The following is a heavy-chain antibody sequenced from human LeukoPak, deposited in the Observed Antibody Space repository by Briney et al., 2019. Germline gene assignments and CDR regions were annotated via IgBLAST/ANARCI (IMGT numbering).Heavy chain of an antibody. CDR2: MNPNSGNT. CDR3: ARGPRAAAGVRHLNY. D-gene: IGHD6-13*01. J-gene: IGHJ4*02. V-gene: IGHV1-8*01. Sequence: GASVKVSCKASGYTFTSYDINWVRQATGQGLEWMGWMNPNSGNTGYAQKFQGRVTITRNTSISTAYMELSSLRSEDTAVYYCARGPRAAAGVRHLNYWGQGTLVTVSS. CDR1: GYTFTSYD.